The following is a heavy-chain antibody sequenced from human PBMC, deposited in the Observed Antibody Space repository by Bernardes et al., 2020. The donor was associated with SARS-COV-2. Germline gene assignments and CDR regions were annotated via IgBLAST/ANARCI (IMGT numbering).Heavy chain of an antibody. CDR2: MYYSGST. CDR1: VGSISSSSYY. D-gene: IGHD3-10*01. J-gene: IGHJ6*02. V-gene: IGHV4-39*01. Sequence: LSVTCTVSVGSISSSSYYWGWIRPPPGKGLEWIGSMYYSGSTYYNPSLKSRVTISVDTSKNQFSLKLSSVTAADTAVYYCARLKNYYGSGSYLSVGMDVWGQGTTVTVSS. CDR3: ARLKNYYGSGSYLSVGMDV.